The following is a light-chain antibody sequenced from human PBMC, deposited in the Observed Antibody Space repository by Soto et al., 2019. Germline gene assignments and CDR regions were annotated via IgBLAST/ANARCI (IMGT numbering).Light chain of an antibody. V-gene: IGKV1-5*01. CDR1: QSISSW. Sequence: DVQMTQSQSTLYASVVDIVTITCRASQSISSWLAWYQQKPGKAPKLLIYDASSLESGVPSRFSGSGSGTEFTLTISSLQPDDFATYYCQQYNSYSLTFGGGTMVDVK. CDR2: DAS. J-gene: IGKJ4*01. CDR3: QQYNSYSLT.